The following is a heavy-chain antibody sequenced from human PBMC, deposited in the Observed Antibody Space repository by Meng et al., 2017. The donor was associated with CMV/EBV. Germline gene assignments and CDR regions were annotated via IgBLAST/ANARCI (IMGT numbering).Heavy chain of an antibody. CDR1: GFTFGDYA. J-gene: IGHJ4*02. V-gene: IGHV3-49*04. Sequence: SCTASGFTFGDYAMSWVRQAPGKGLEWVGFIRSKAYGGTTEYAASVKGRFTISRDDSKSIAYLQMNSLKTEDTAVYYCTRNRGSSGFPRLGFDYWGQGTLVTVSS. CDR3: TRNRGSSGFPRLGFDY. CDR2: IRSKAYGGTT. D-gene: IGHD3-22*01.